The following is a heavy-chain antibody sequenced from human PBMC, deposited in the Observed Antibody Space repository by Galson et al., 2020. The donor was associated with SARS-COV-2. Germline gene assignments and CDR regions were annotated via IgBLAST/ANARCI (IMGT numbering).Heavy chain of an antibody. Sequence: SETLSLTCTVSGGSISSGGYYWSWIRQHPGKGLEWLGYIYYSGSTYYNPSLKSLVTISVDTSKNQFSLKLSSVTAADTAVYYCARATRFTIFGVVSAFDIWGQGTMVTVSS. D-gene: IGHD3-3*01. J-gene: IGHJ3*02. CDR2: IYYSGST. V-gene: IGHV4-31*01. CDR1: GGSISSGGYY. CDR3: ARATRFTIFGVVSAFDI.